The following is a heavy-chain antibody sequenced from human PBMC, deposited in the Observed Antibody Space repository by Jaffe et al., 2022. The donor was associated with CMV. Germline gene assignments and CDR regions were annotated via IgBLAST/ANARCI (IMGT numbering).Heavy chain of an antibody. CDR2: INHSGST. CDR3: ARGLYGSGRPSTRATRFDI. Sequence: QVQLQQWGAGLLKPSETLSLTCAVYGGSFSGYYWSWIRQPPGKGLEWIGEINHSGSTNYNPSLKSRVTISVDTSKNQFSLKLSSVTAADTAVYYCARGLYGSGRPSTRATRFDIWGQGTMVTVSS. CDR1: GGSFSGYY. D-gene: IGHD3-10*01. V-gene: IGHV4-34*01. J-gene: IGHJ3*02.